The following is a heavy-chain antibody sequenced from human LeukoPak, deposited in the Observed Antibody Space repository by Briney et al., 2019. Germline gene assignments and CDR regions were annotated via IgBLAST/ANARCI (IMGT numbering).Heavy chain of an antibody. D-gene: IGHD3-16*01. CDR3: TTVGAYIWGYYFDY. J-gene: IGHJ4*02. Sequence: GGSLRLSCAASGFTFSNAWMSWVRQAPGKGLEWVGRITSKSDGGTTDYAAPVKGRFTISRDDSKNMLYLQMISLKTEDTAVYYCTTVGAYIWGYYFDYCGQGTLVTVSS. V-gene: IGHV3-15*01. CDR1: GFTFSNAW. CDR2: ITSKSDGGTT.